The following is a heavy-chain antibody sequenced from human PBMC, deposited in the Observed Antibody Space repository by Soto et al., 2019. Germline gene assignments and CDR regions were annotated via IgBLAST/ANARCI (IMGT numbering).Heavy chain of an antibody. CDR2: IIPIFDTA. Sequence: QVQLVQSGAEVKKPGSSVKVSCKASGGTFSSYAISWVRQAPGQGLEWMGGIIPIFDTANYAQKFQGRVPITEDESTSTAYMELGSLRSEDTAVYYCARRRDGYIGFDYWGQGTLVTVSS. J-gene: IGHJ4*02. V-gene: IGHV1-69*12. D-gene: IGHD5-12*01. CDR3: ARRRDGYIGFDY. CDR1: GGTFSSYA.